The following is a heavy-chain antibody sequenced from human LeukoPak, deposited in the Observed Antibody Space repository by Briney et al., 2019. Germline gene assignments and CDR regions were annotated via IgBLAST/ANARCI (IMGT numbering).Heavy chain of an antibody. CDR3: ARHQPWATIMGPVMDV. D-gene: IGHD5-24*01. Sequence: SETLSLTCTVSGGSISTNCWNWIRQPPGQGLEWLGYIYYSGSTDYNPSLKSRVTISVDTSKNHFSLKLNCVSAADTAVYYCARHQPWATIMGPVMDVWGQGTTVTVSS. V-gene: IGHV4-59*08. J-gene: IGHJ6*02. CDR1: GGSISTNC. CDR2: IYYSGST.